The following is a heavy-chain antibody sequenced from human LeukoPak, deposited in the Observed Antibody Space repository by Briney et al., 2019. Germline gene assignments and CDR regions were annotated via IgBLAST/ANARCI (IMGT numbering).Heavy chain of an antibody. CDR3: ARPRDHDSSGYYLY. CDR1: GGSFGSYY. V-gene: IGHV4-39*01. Sequence: PSETLSLTCAVYGGSFGSYYWGWIRQPPGKGLEWIGSIYYSGSTYYNPSLKSRVTISVDTSKNQFSLKLSSVTAADTAVYYCARPRDHDSSGYYLYWGQGTLVTVSS. CDR2: IYYSGST. D-gene: IGHD3-22*01. J-gene: IGHJ4*02.